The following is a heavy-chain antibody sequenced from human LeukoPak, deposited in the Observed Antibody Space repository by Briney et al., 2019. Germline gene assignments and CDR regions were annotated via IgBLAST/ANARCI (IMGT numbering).Heavy chain of an antibody. J-gene: IGHJ4*02. CDR2: ISVSGGGT. V-gene: IGHV3-23*01. D-gene: IGHD1-26*01. CDR3: ARRGIVLGAAPVLKYSFDY. CDR1: GFTFSSYA. Sequence: AGTLRLSCAASGFTFSSYAMSWVRQAPGKGLEWVSSISVSGGGTYYADSVKGRFTISRDKSKNTLYLQMNSLSAEDTAVYYCARRGIVLGAAPVLKYSFDYWGQGTLVTVSS.